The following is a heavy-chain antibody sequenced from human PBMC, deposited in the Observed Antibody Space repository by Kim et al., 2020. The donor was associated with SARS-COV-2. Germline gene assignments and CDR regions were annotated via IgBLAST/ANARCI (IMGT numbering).Heavy chain of an antibody. Sequence: GGSLRLSCAASGFTFSNAWMSWVRQAPGKGLEWVGRIKSKTDGGTTDYAAPVKGRFTISRDDSKNTLYLQMNSLKTEDTAVYYCTTVDTARPRYWYFDLWGRGTLVTVSS. CDR1: GFTFSNAW. V-gene: IGHV3-15*01. J-gene: IGHJ2*01. D-gene: IGHD5-18*01. CDR3: TTVDTARPRYWYFDL. CDR2: IKSKTDGGTT.